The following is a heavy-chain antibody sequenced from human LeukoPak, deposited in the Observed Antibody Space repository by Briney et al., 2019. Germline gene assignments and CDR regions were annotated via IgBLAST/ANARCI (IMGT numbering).Heavy chain of an antibody. V-gene: IGHV3-49*03. CDR2: IGSKAYGGTT. CDR3: TRDLKAAAGTSFDP. J-gene: IGHJ5*02. D-gene: IGHD6-13*01. Sequence: GRSLRLSCTASGFTFGDYAMSWFRQAPGKGLEWVGFIGSKAYGGTTEYAASVKGRFTISRDDSKSIAYLQMNSLKTEDTAVYYCTRDLKAAAGTSFDPWGQGTLVTVSS. CDR1: GFTFGDYA.